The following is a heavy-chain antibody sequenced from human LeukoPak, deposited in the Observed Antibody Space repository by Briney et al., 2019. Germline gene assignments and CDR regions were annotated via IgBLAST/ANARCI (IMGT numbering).Heavy chain of an antibody. D-gene: IGHD4-23*01. V-gene: IGHV3-21*01. CDR3: ARGGNSIFDY. CDR2: ISSSSSYI. Sequence: GGSLRLSCAASGFSFRFYSMNWVRQAPGKGLEWVSSISSSSSYIYYADSVKGRFTISRDNAKNSLYLQMNSLRAEDTAVYYCARGGNSIFDYWGQGTLVTVSS. J-gene: IGHJ4*02. CDR1: GFSFRFYS.